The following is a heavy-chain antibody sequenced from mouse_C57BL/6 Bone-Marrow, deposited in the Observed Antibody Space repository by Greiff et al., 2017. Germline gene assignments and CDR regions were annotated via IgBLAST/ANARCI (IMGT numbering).Heavy chain of an antibody. D-gene: IGHD2-12*01. CDR2: IDPENGDT. V-gene: IGHV14-4*01. CDR3: TTGHDCY. Sequence: EVQLQQSGAELVRPGASVKLSCTASGFNIKDDYMHWVKQRPEKGLEWIGWIDPENGDTEYASKFQGKATITADTSSNTAYLQLSSLTSEDTAVYCCTTGHDCYWGQGTTLTVSS. J-gene: IGHJ2*01. CDR1: GFNIKDDY.